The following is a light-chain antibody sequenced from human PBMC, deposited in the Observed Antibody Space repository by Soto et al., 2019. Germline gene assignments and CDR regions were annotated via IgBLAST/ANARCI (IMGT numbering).Light chain of an antibody. V-gene: IGLV2-8*01. CDR2: EVN. Sequence: QSALTQPPSASGSPGQAVAISCTGTSSDVGGDNYVSWYQQHPGKAPKLMIYEVNKLPSGVPDRFSGSNSGNTASLTVSGLEAEDEADYFCSSYAGSSNVFGTGTKLTVL. CDR1: SSDVGGDNY. J-gene: IGLJ1*01. CDR3: SSYAGSSNV.